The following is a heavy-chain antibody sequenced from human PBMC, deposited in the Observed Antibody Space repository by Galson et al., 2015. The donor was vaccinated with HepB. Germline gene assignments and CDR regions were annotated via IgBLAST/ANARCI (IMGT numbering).Heavy chain of an antibody. V-gene: IGHV3-15*01. D-gene: IGHD5-18*01. Sequence: SLRLSCAASGFTFSNAWMSWVRQAPGKGLEWVGRIKSKTDGGTTDYAAPVKGRFTISRDDSKNTLYLQMNSLKTEDTAVYYCTTPTPYSYGSLYYYYGMDVWGQGTTVTVSS. CDR2: IKSKTDGGTT. CDR1: GFTFSNAW. J-gene: IGHJ6*02. CDR3: TTPTPYSYGSLYYYYGMDV.